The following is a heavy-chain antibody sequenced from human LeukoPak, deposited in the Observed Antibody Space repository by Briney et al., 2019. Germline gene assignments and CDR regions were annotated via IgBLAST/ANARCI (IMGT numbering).Heavy chain of an antibody. Sequence: GWSLTLSCAACGFTFSRYSMNWVRQAPGKGLEGVSSISSSSSYIYYANSVKGRFTISRDNAKNSLYLQMNSLRAEDTAVYYCARISSGYYFFVDFDYWGQGTLVTVSS. CDR1: GFTFSRYS. CDR2: ISSSSSYI. J-gene: IGHJ4*02. D-gene: IGHD3-22*01. CDR3: ARISSGYYFFVDFDY. V-gene: IGHV3-21*01.